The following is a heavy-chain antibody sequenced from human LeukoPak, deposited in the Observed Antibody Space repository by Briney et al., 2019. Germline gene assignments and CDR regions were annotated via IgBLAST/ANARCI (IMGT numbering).Heavy chain of an antibody. CDR2: IYDSGST. CDR1: GGSISSYY. D-gene: IGHD3-10*01. J-gene: IGHJ4*02. Sequence: SETLSLTCTVSGGSISSYYWSWIRQPPGKGLEWIGHIYDSGSTNYNPSLKSRVPMSLDTSKSQFSLKLSSVTAADTAVYYCAREGYYGSGHLDYWGQGTLVTVSS. CDR3: AREGYYGSGHLDY. V-gene: IGHV4-59*01.